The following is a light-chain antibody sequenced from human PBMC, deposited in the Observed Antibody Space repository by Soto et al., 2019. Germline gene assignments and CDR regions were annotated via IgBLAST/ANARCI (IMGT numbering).Light chain of an antibody. CDR1: QTVSNSY. CDR2: GAS. Sequence: EIVLTQSPGTLSLSPGERATLSCRASQTVSNSYLAWCQQKPGQAPRLLIYGASSRATSIPDRFSGSGSGTDFTLTISRLEPEDFAVYYCQQYGRSPYTFGQGTKLEIK. V-gene: IGKV3-20*01. CDR3: QQYGRSPYT. J-gene: IGKJ2*01.